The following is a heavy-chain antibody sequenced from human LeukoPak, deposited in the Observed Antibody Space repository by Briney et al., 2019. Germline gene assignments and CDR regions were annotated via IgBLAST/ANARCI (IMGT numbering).Heavy chain of an antibody. CDR2: IIPIFGTA. J-gene: IGHJ3*02. Sequence: SVKVSCKASGGTFSSYAISWVRQAPGQGLEWVGRIIPIFGTANYAQKFQGRVTITTDESTSTAYMELSSLRSEDTAVYYCARAGITMIVVTKGAFDIWGQGTMVTVSS. D-gene: IGHD3-22*01. CDR3: ARAGITMIVVTKGAFDI. V-gene: IGHV1-69*05. CDR1: GGTFSSYA.